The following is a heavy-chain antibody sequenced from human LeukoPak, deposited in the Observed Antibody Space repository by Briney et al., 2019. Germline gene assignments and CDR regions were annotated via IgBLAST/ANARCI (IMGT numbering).Heavy chain of an antibody. CDR2: INSDGSST. V-gene: IGHV3-74*01. CDR3: ARDLKPYSSSWYIYYYYGMDV. CDR1: GFTFSSYW. D-gene: IGHD6-13*01. Sequence: GSLRLSCAATGFTFSSYWMHWVRQAPGKGLVWVSRINSDGSSTSYADSVKGRFTISRDNAKNTLYLQMNSLRAEDTAVYYCARDLKPYSSSWYIYYYYGMDVWGQGTTVTVSS. J-gene: IGHJ6*02.